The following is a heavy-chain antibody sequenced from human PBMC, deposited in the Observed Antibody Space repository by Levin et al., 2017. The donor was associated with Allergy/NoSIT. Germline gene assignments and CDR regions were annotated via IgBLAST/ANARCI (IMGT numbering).Heavy chain of an antibody. D-gene: IGHD3-3*01. CDR1: GYNFTNYG. Sequence: GESLKISCKASGYNFTNYGISWVRQAPGQGLEWVGWISAYNGNTNYAQKFQGRVTMTIQTSTNPAYMELRSLRSDDTAVYYCARVGIDFWGVYQKSWGYMDVWGQGTTVTVSS. CDR2: ISAYNGNT. CDR3: ARVGIDFWGVYQKSWGYMDV. J-gene: IGHJ6*03. V-gene: IGHV1-18*01.